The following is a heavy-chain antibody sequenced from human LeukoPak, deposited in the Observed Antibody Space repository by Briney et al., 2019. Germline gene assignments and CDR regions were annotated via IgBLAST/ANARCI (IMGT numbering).Heavy chain of an antibody. D-gene: IGHD2-15*01. Sequence: GGSLRLSCAPSRLTFRSYALSWVRQAPRKGVKGVSAISGSGGSTYYADSVKGRFTISRDNSKNTLYLQMNSLRAEDTAVYYCAKDRIVVVVAAGSFDYWGQGTLVTVSS. CDR3: AKDRIVVVVAAGSFDY. CDR1: RLTFRSYA. CDR2: ISGSGGST. J-gene: IGHJ4*02. V-gene: IGHV3-23*01.